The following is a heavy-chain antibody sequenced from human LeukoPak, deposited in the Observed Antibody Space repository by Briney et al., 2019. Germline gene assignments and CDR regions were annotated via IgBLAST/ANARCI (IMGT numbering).Heavy chain of an antibody. CDR3: AKGAAAGTFIDY. J-gene: IGHJ4*02. D-gene: IGHD6-13*01. V-gene: IGHV4-28*01. CDR2: IYYSGST. CDR1: GYSISSSNW. Sequence: SDTLSLTCAVSGYSISSSNWWGWIRQPPGKGLEWIGYIYYSGSTCYNPSLKSRVTTSVDTSKNQFSLKLSSVTAVDTAVYYCAKGAAAGTFIDYWGQGTLVTVSS.